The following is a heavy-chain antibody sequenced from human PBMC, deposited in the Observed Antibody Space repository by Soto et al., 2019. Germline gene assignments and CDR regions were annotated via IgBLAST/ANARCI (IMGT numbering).Heavy chain of an antibody. J-gene: IGHJ4*02. CDR2: IDNSGST. Sequence: NHSETLSLTCTVSGGSISNYFCNWIRQPAGKGLEWIGRIDNSGSTNYNPSLKSRITMSADTSRNQFSLKLNSVTAADTAVYYCARGGQDFWSGPFDYWGQGALVTVSS. V-gene: IGHV4-4*07. CDR3: ARGGQDFWSGPFDY. D-gene: IGHD3-3*01. CDR1: GGSISNYF.